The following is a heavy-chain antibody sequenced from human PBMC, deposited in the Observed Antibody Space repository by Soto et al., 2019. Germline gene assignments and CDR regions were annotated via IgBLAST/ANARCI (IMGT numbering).Heavy chain of an antibody. V-gene: IGHV3-33*01. Sequence: GGSLILSCAASGFTFSSYGMHWVRQAPGKGLEWVAVIWYDGSNKYYADSVKGRFTISRDNSKNTLYLQMNSLRAEDTAVYYCARGGPYYYDSSGYVAFDIWGQGTMVTGSS. CDR1: GFTFSSYG. D-gene: IGHD3-22*01. CDR3: ARGGPYYYDSSGYVAFDI. J-gene: IGHJ3*02. CDR2: IWYDGSNK.